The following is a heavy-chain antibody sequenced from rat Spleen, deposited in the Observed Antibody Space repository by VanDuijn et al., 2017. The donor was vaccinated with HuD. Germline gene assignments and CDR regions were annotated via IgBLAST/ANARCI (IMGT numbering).Heavy chain of an antibody. D-gene: IGHD3-4*01. J-gene: IGHJ4*01. CDR2: IKKDSRTI. V-gene: IGHV4-2*01. Sequence: EVQLVESGGGLVQPGRSLKLSCAASGFNFNDYWMGWVRQAPGKGLEWIGEIKKDSRTINFSPSVLKDKFIISRDNAQNTLYLQMSKLGSEDTAIYYWARQRNPERVMDAWGQGASVTVSS. CDR1: GFNFNDYW. CDR3: ARQRNPERVMDA.